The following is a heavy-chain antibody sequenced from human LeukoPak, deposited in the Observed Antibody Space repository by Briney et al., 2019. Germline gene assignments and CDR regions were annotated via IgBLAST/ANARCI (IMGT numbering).Heavy chain of an antibody. CDR3: ARRRRGQLGPDYYYYYYMDV. J-gene: IGHJ6*03. D-gene: IGHD6-6*01. V-gene: IGHV3-11*01. Sequence: GGSLRLSCAASGFTFSDSYMTWVRQAPGKGVEWVAYISGSGHDINYSDSVKGRFTISRDNAKNSLYLQMSSLRVEDTALYYCARRRRGQLGPDYYYYYYMDVWGKGTTVTVSS. CDR1: GFTFSDSY. CDR2: ISGSGHDI.